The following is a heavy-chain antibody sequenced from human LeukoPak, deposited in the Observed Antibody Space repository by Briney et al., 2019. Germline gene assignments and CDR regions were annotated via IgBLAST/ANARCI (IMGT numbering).Heavy chain of an antibody. J-gene: IGHJ4*02. CDR2: ISSSSSTI. CDR3: ARGSYDSPRGY. D-gene: IGHD3-3*01. V-gene: IGHV3-48*01. Sequence: GGSLRLSCAASGFTFSSYSMNWVRQPPGKGLEWVSYISSSSSTIYYADSVTGRFTISRENTKNSLYLQMNSLRAEDTAVYYCARGSYDSPRGYWGQGTLVTVSS. CDR1: GFTFSSYS.